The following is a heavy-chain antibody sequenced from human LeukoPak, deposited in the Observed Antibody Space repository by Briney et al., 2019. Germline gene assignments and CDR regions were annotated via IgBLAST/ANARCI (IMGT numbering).Heavy chain of an antibody. D-gene: IGHD3-16*01. V-gene: IGHV3-23*01. CDR1: GFTFSSYG. J-gene: IGHJ4*02. CDR2: ISGSGGST. CDR3: AKDKRGRQLLGERFHYFDY. Sequence: GGSLRLSCAASGFTFSSYGMSWVRQAPGKGLEWVSAISGSGGSTYYADSVKGRFTISRDNSKNTLYLQMNSLRAEDTAVYYCAKDKRGRQLLGERFHYFDYWGQGTLVTVSS.